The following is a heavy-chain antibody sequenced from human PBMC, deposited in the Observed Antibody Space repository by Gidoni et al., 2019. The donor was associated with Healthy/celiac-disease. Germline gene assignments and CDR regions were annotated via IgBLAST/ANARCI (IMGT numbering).Heavy chain of an antibody. V-gene: IGHV3-30*04. D-gene: IGHD4-17*01. Sequence: VQPGGAGGGVVQPGRALRLPGAASGITCSSYAMHWVRQAPGKGLEWVAVISYAGSNNNYADSVKGLFTISSDNSKTTLYLQMNSLRAEATAVSYCARASDYGDYVYDTFDYWGQGTLVTVSS. CDR3: ARASDYGDYVYDTFDY. CDR2: ISYAGSNN. CDR1: GITCSSYA. J-gene: IGHJ4*02.